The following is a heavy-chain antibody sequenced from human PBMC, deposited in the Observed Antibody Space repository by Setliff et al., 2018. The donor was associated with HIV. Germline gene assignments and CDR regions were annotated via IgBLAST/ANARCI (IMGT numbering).Heavy chain of an antibody. CDR1: GYTFTSYP. CDR3: ARVPILRYASPVDM. V-gene: IGHV1-46*01. D-gene: IGHD3-9*01. J-gene: IGHJ4*02. CDR2: INTSGGSA. Sequence: GASVKVSCKASGYTFTSYPMHWVRQAPGQGLEWMGVINTSGGSAGYAEKFRGRVTMTRDTSTSTVYMELSSLRSEDTALYYCARVPILRYASPVDMWGQGTLVTVSS.